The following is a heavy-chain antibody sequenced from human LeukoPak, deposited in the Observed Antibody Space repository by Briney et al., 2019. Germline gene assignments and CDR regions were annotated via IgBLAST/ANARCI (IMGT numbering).Heavy chain of an antibody. Sequence: PGGSPRLSCAASGFTVSSKYMSWVRQAPGKGLEWVSIIYSGGSTFYADSVKGRFTISRDNSKNTLYLEMNGLRAEDTAMYYCARGETGYPVWGRGTLITVSS. CDR2: IYSGGST. J-gene: IGHJ4*02. CDR1: GFTVSSKY. CDR3: ARGETGYPV. V-gene: IGHV3-66*02. D-gene: IGHD6-13*01.